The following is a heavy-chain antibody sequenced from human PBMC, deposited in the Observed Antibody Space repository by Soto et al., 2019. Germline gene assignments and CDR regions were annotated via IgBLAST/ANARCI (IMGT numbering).Heavy chain of an antibody. J-gene: IGHJ4*02. CDR3: AMVGPTATGAIDY. CDR1: GDSITSDSW. CDR2: RHHKGWT. Sequence: QVQLQESGPGRVKPSGTLILTCGVSGDSITSDSWWTWVRQSPGKGLDGIGERHHKGWTNYNPSRASRVTSSIDTSTNEFSLSLTSVTAADTAVFYCAMVGPTATGAIDYWGRGTLVTVSS. D-gene: IGHD1-26*01. V-gene: IGHV4-4*02.